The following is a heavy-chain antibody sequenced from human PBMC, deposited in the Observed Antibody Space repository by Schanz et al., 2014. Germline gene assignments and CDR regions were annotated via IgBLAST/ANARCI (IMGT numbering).Heavy chain of an antibody. V-gene: IGHV3-30*03. D-gene: IGHD2-21*02. CDR3: ATDLAPQCGGDCTLT. CDR2: ISYDGSFE. CDR1: GFTFSDYG. Sequence: QVQLVESGGGVVQPGRSLRLSCGASGFTFSDYGTHWVRQAPGKGLEWVAFISYDGSFEDYLDSVKGRFTISRDNSKXXLYLQMSSLRAAATAVYYCATDLAPQCGGDCTLTWGQGTLVTVSS. J-gene: IGHJ4*02.